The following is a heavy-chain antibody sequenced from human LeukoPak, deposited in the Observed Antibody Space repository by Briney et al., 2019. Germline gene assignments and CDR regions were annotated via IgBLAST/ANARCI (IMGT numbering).Heavy chain of an antibody. CDR3: ARQGGGFWYFDL. J-gene: IGHJ2*01. CDR1: GGSISSYY. V-gene: IGHV4-59*08. D-gene: IGHD6-25*01. Sequence: SETLSHTCIVSGGSISSYYWSWIRQPPGKGLEWIGYIYYSGSTNYNPSLKSRVTISVDTSKNQFSLKLSSVTAADTAVYYCARQGGGFWYFDLWGRGTLVTVSS. CDR2: IYYSGST.